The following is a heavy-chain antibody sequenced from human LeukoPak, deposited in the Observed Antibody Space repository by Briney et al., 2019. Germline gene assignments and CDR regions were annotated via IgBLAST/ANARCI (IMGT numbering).Heavy chain of an antibody. D-gene: IGHD3-22*01. J-gene: IGHJ4*02. Sequence: VAAVKVSCQASRGTFRSYAIRWVRQAPREGVEWMVGIFLIFGTANNAQKFQGRVTLITDESTSTAYFELSSLRSEDTAVCYGARANYYDISGYFLFDGWGQGTLVTVSS. CDR1: RGTFRSYA. CDR3: ARANYYDISGYFLFDG. V-gene: IGHV1-69*05. CDR2: IFLIFGTA.